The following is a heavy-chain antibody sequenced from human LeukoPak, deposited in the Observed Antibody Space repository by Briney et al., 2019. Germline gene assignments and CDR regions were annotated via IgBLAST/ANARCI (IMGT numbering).Heavy chain of an antibody. CDR3: ARPFHPLGY. CDR1: GSSFTSYW. V-gene: IGHV5-51*01. CDR2: IYPGDSDT. Sequence: LGESLQISCQGSGSSFTSYWIGWVRQMPGKGLEWMGIIYPGDSDTRYSPSFQGQVTISADKSISTAYLQWSSLKASDTAMYYCARPFHPLGYWGQGTLVTVSS. D-gene: IGHD2/OR15-2a*01. J-gene: IGHJ4*02.